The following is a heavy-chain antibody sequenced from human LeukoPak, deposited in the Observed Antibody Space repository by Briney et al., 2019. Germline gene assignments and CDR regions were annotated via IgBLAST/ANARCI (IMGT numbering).Heavy chain of an antibody. J-gene: IGHJ5*02. CDR2: TYYRSKWYN. D-gene: IGHD3-9*01. CDR1: GDSVSNKNAV. Sequence: SQTLSLTCAISGDSVSNKNAVWDWIRQSPSRGLEWLGRTYYRSKWYNDYAVSVESRISINPDTTKNQFSLQLNSVTPEDTAVYYCARDVFDSQFHWFDPWGQGTLVTVSS. CDR3: ARDVFDSQFHWFDP. V-gene: IGHV6-1*01.